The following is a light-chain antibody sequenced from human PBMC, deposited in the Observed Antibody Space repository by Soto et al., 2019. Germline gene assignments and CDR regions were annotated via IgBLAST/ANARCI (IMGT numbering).Light chain of an antibody. CDR2: WAS. Sequence: DIVMTQSPDSRAVSLGERATINCKSSQSVLYSSINKNYLAWYQQKPGQPPRLLIYWASGRESGVPDRFSGSGSGTDFTLTISSLQAEDVAVYYCQQYFSAPFTFGPGTKVDIK. CDR3: QQYFSAPFT. V-gene: IGKV4-1*01. J-gene: IGKJ3*01. CDR1: QSVLYSSINKNY.